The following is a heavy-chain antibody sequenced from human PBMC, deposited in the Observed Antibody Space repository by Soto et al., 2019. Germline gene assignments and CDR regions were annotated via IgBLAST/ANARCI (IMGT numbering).Heavy chain of an antibody. CDR1: GYTFTSYG. Sequence: GASVKVSCKASGYTFTSYGISWVRQAPGQGLEWMGWISAYNGNTNYAQKLQGRVTMTTDTSTSTAYMELRSLRSDDTAVYYCARVSAIAVAGTVVYWGQGTLVTVSS. CDR2: ISAYNGNT. D-gene: IGHD6-19*01. V-gene: IGHV1-18*01. J-gene: IGHJ4*02. CDR3: ARVSAIAVAGTVVY.